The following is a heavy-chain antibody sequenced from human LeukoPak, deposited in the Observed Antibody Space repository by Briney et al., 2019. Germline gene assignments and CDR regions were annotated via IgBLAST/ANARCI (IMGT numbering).Heavy chain of an antibody. J-gene: IGHJ4*02. V-gene: IGHV3-30*15. Sequence: SGGSLRLSCAAPGFTLSSSIIHWVRQAPGRGLEWVALLSADGSRKFYADSVKGRFTISRDNSQSMLFLEMSSLRVEDTAVYYCATEETRVTPFDYWGQGTLVTVSS. CDR2: LSADGSRK. D-gene: IGHD2-21*02. CDR3: ATEETRVTPFDY. CDR1: GFTLSSSI.